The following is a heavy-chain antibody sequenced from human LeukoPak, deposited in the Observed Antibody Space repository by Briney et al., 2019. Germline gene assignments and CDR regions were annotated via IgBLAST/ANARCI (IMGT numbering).Heavy chain of an antibody. J-gene: IGHJ4*02. V-gene: IGHV4-38-2*01. CDR3: VGRGFWSGYSDY. CDR1: GYSISSGYY. CDR2: IYHSGST. Sequence: AETLSLTCAVSGYSISSGYYWGWIRQPPGKGLEWIGSIYHSGSTYYNPSLKSRVTISVDTSKNQFSLKLSSVTAADTAVYYCVGRGFWSGYSDYWGQGTLVTVSS. D-gene: IGHD3-3*01.